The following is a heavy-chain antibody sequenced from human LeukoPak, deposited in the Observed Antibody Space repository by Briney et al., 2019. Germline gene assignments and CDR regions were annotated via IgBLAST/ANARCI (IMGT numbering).Heavy chain of an antibody. CDR3: AKEGYYGSGSEYYYYYGMDV. D-gene: IGHD3-10*01. J-gene: IGHJ6*04. Sequence: GRSLRLSCAASGFTFSSYGMHWVRQAPGKGVEWVAVISYDGSNKYYADSVKGRFTISRDNSKNTLYLQMNSLRAEDTAVYYCAKEGYYGSGSEYYYYYGMDVWGKGTTVTVSS. CDR2: ISYDGSNK. CDR1: GFTFSSYG. V-gene: IGHV3-30*18.